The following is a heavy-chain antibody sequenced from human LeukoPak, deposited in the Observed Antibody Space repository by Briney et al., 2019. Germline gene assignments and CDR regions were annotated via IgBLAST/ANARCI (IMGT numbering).Heavy chain of an antibody. Sequence: SETLSLTCTVSGGSISSYYWSWIRQPPGKGLEWIGYIYYSGSTNYNPSLKSRVTISVDTSKNQFSLKLSSVTAADTAVYYCAGDRRYCSGGSCTHPYYYGMDVWGQGTTVTVSS. CDR3: AGDRRYCSGGSCTHPYYYGMDV. D-gene: IGHD2-15*01. V-gene: IGHV4-59*01. CDR1: GGSISSYY. CDR2: IYYSGST. J-gene: IGHJ6*02.